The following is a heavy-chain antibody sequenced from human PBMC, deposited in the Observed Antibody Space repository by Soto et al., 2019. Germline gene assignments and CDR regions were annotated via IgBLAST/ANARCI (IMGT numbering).Heavy chain of an antibody. D-gene: IGHD6-13*01. CDR2: IYHSGTT. CDR1: GGSISSGDYY. CDR3: ASAGLAARSLDS. Sequence: SETLSLTCTVSGGSISSGDYYCSWIRQPPGKGLEWIGYIYHSGTTYYNPSLKSRVTISVDTSKNQFSLTLTSVTAADTAVYFCASAGLAARSLDSWGQGTLVTVSS. V-gene: IGHV4-30-4*01. J-gene: IGHJ4*02.